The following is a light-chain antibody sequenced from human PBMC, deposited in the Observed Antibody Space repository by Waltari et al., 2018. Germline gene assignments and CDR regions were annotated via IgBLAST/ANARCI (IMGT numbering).Light chain of an antibody. J-gene: IGKJ2*02. CDR3: QQFYSTPRT. CDR1: QSVLYSSNNKNY. V-gene: IGKV4-1*01. Sequence: SQSVLYSSNNKNYLAWYQQKPGQPPNLLIYWASTRESGVPDRFSGSGSGSDFTLTISSLQAEDVAVYYCQQFYSTPRTFGQGTKLEI. CDR2: WAS.